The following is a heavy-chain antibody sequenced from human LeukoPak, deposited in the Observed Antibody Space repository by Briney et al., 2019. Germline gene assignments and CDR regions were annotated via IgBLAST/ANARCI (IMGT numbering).Heavy chain of an antibody. CDR3: ARDSVHYYDSSGYSYYFDY. V-gene: IGHV4-4*07. CDR1: GGSISSYY. J-gene: IGHJ4*02. D-gene: IGHD3-22*01. CDR2: IYTSGST. Sequence: SETPSLTCTVSGGSISSYYWSWIRQPAGKGLEWIGRIYTSGSTNYNPSLKSRVTISVDKSKNQFSLKLSSVTAADTAVYYGARDSVHYYDSSGYSYYFDYWGQGTLVTVSS.